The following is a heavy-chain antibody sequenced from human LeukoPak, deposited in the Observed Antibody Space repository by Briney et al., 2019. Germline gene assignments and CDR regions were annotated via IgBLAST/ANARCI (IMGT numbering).Heavy chain of an antibody. V-gene: IGHV3-48*03. CDR1: GFTFSSYE. CDR3: ASEGDFSNWFDP. D-gene: IGHD2-21*02. CDR2: ISSSGTTI. J-gene: IGHJ5*02. Sequence: GGSLRLSCAASGFTFSSYEMNWVRQAPGKGLEWVSYISSSGTTIYYADSVKGRFTISRDNAKNSLYLQMSSLRAEDTALYYCASEGDFSNWFDPWGQGTLVTVSS.